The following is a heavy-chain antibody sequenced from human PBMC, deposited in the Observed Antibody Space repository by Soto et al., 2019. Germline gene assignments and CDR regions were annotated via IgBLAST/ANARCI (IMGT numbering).Heavy chain of an antibody. V-gene: IGHV3-30*18. J-gene: IGHJ4*02. CDR1: GFTFSNNA. CDR3: AKRKGDGIVSWYALDS. D-gene: IGHD6-13*01. CDR2: VLYDGSKT. Sequence: QVQLVESGGGVVQPGRSLRLSCAASGFTFSNNAMHWVRQAPGKGLEWVAVVLYDGSKTYYADSVKGRFTISRDHSKNIRYLQMNSLRVEDTALYYCAKRKGDGIVSWYALDSWGQGTLVTVSS.